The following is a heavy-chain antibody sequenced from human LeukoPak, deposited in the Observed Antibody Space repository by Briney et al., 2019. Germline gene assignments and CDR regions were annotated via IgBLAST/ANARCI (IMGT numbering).Heavy chain of an antibody. D-gene: IGHD1-26*01. Sequence: GGSLRLSCAASGFTVTSNYMSCDRQAQGEGLEWVSVIYSGGSTYYADSVKGRFTISRDNSKNTLYLQMNSLRAEDTAVYYCARDPRVVGARVWGQGTLVTVSS. CDR1: GFTVTSNY. J-gene: IGHJ4*02. CDR3: ARDPRVVGARV. CDR2: IYSGGST. V-gene: IGHV3-53*01.